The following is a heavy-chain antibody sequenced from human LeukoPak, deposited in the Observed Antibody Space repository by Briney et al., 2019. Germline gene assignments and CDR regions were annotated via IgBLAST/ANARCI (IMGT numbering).Heavy chain of an antibody. CDR3: ASYDDSGYYLYRYFRY. CDR2: MTSSGGNT. D-gene: IGHD3-22*01. V-gene: IGHV3-23*01. CDR1: GFTFSSYA. Sequence: GGSLRPSCAASGFTFSSYAMSWVRQAPGKGLEWVSVMTSSGGNTYYADSVKGRFTISRDNSKNTLYLQMNSLRDDDTAVYYCASYDDSGYYLYRYFRYWGQGTLVTVSS. J-gene: IGHJ4*02.